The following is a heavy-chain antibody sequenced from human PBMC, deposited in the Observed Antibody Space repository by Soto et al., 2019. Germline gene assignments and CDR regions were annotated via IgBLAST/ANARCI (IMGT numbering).Heavy chain of an antibody. J-gene: IGHJ4*02. Sequence: SETLSLTCTVSGGSISSSSYYWGWIRQPPGKGLEWIGSIYYSGSTYYNPSLKSRVTISVDTSKNQFSLKLSSVTAADTAVYYCASPTKNYDSRGYFDYWGQGTLVTVSS. CDR3: ASPTKNYDSRGYFDY. CDR2: IYYSGST. CDR1: GGSISSSSYY. D-gene: IGHD3-22*01. V-gene: IGHV4-39*01.